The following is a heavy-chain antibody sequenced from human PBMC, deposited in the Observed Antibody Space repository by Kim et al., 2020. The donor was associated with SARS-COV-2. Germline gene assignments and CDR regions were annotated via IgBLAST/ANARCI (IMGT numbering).Heavy chain of an antibody. CDR3: AKDSRRHYSSGGGDFDY. CDR2: ISWNSGSI. D-gene: IGHD6-19*01. Sequence: GGSLRLSCAASGFTFDDYAMHWVRQAPGKGLEWVSGISWNSGSIGYADSVKGRFTISRDNAKNSLYLQMNSLRAEDTALYYCAKDSRRHYSSGGGDFDYWGQGTLVTVSS. V-gene: IGHV3-9*01. J-gene: IGHJ4*02. CDR1: GFTFDDYA.